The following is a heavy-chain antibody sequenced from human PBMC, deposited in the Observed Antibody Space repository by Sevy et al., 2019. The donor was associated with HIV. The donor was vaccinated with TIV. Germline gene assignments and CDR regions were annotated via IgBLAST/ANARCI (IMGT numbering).Heavy chain of an antibody. CDR1: GFTFSTYT. Sequence: GGSLRLSCAASGFTFSTYTMNWVRQAPGKGLEWVSSISSSSSYIYYADSVKGRFTISRDNAKNSLYLQINNLRVEDTAVYYCARAAYYCSTTSCYIDYWGQGTLVTVSS. CDR3: ARAAYYCSTTSCYIDY. D-gene: IGHD2-2*02. CDR2: ISSSSSYI. J-gene: IGHJ4*02. V-gene: IGHV3-21*01.